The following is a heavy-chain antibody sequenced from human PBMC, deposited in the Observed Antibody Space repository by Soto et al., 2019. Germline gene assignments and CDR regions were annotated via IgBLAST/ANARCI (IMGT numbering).Heavy chain of an antibody. J-gene: IGHJ6*02. V-gene: IGHV1-69*10. CDR1: GGTFSSYA. CDR2: IIPILGIA. Sequence: ASVKVSCKASGGTFSSYAISWVRQAPGQGLEWMGGIIPILGIANYAQKFQGRVTITADKSTSTAYMELSSLRSEDTAVYYCARSEQVVPAAIGGYCMDVWGQGTTVTVSS. D-gene: IGHD2-2*02. CDR3: ARSEQVVPAAIGGYCMDV.